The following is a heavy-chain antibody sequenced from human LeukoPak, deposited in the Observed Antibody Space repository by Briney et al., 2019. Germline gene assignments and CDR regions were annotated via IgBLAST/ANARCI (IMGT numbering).Heavy chain of an antibody. CDR3: ARAPIYYYDSSGYYYFDY. D-gene: IGHD3-22*01. V-gene: IGHV1-2*02. Sequence: ASVKVSCKASGYTFTSYDINWVRQATGQGLEWMGWINPNSGGTNYAQKFQGRVTMTRDTSISTAYMELSRLRSDDTAVYYCARAPIYYYDSSGYYYFDYWGQGTLVTVSS. CDR2: INPNSGGT. J-gene: IGHJ4*02. CDR1: GYTFTSYD.